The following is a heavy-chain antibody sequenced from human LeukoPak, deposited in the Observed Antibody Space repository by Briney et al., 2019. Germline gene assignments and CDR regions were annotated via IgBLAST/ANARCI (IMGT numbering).Heavy chain of an antibody. J-gene: IGHJ4*02. V-gene: IGHV3-30*18. CDR1: GFTFSSYG. CDR3: AKDADTAKLFYFDY. CDR2: ISYDGSNK. Sequence: PGGSLRLSCAASGFTFSSYGMHWVRQAPGKGLEWVAVISYDGSNKYYADSVKGRFTISRDNSKNTLYLQMNSLRAEDTAVYYCAKDADTAKLFYFDYWGQGTLVTVSS. D-gene: IGHD5-18*01.